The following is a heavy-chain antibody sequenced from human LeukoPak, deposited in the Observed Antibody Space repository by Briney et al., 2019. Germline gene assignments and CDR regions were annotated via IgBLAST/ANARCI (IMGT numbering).Heavy chain of an antibody. CDR1: GHKFTDYY. Sequence: GASVKVPCKASGHKFTDYYLHWVRQAPGQGLEWMGWIHPGTGDPNYAQKFQGRVTVTRDTSISTVYMELIRLRSDDTAVYYCASYAAGYNWLKVWGQGTLVTVSS. J-gene: IGHJ4*02. V-gene: IGHV1-2*02. D-gene: IGHD1-1*01. CDR3: ASYAAGYNWLKV. CDR2: IHPGTGDP.